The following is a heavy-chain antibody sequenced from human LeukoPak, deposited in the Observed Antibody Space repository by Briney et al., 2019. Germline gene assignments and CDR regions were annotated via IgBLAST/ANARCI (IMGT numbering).Heavy chain of an antibody. CDR2: IIPIFGTA. V-gene: IGHV1-69*05. CDR1: GGTFSSYA. CDR3: ASVASPATGHFDY. J-gene: IGHJ4*02. Sequence: GASVKVSCKASGGTFSSYAISWVRQAPGQGLEWMGRIIPIFGTANYVQKFQGRVTITTDESTSTAYMELSSLRPEDTAVYYCASVASPATGHFDYWGQGTLVTVSS. D-gene: IGHD2-21*01.